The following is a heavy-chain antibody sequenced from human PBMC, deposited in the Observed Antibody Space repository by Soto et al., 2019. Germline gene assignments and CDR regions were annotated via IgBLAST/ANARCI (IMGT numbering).Heavy chain of an antibody. CDR1: GGTFSSYA. V-gene: IGHV1-69*13. Sequence: GASVKVSCKASGGTFSSYAISWVRQAPGQGLEWMGGIIPIFGTANYAQKFQGRVTITADESTSTAYMELSSLRSEDTAVNYCARSPVGYGSSGSNWFDPWGQGTLVTVPQ. J-gene: IGHJ5*02. CDR2: IIPIFGTA. CDR3: ARSPVGYGSSGSNWFDP. D-gene: IGHD3-22*01.